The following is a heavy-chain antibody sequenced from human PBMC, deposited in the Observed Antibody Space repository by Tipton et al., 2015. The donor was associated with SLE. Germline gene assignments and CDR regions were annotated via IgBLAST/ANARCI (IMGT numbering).Heavy chain of an antibody. J-gene: IGHJ3*02. CDR2: IYTSGRT. V-gene: IGHV4-4*07. Sequence: TLSLTCTVSGGSISSYYWSWIRRPAGKGLEWIGRIYTSGRTNYNPSLKSRVTRSVDTSKNQFSLKLSSVTAADTAVYYGARGIDAFDIWGQGTMVTVSS. CDR1: GGSISSYY. CDR3: ARGIDAFDI.